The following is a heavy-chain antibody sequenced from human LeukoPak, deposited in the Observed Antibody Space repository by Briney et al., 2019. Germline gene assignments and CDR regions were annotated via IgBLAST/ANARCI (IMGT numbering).Heavy chain of an antibody. Sequence: SETLSLTCAVSGYSLTNHYWIWIRQPPGKGLEWIGEILHTGSTNYNPSFKSRVTISIDTSKNQFFLSLTSLPAADTAVYYCARGPAAVRPWGQGTLVTVSS. CDR1: GYSLTNHY. V-gene: IGHV4-34*12. CDR3: ARGPAAVRP. J-gene: IGHJ5*02. CDR2: ILHTGST. D-gene: IGHD6-13*01.